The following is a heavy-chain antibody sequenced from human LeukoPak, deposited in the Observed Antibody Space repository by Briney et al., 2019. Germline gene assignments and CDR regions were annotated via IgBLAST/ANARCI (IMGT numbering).Heavy chain of an antibody. CDR1: GGSFSGYY. Sequence: PSETLSLTCAVCGGSFSGYYWSWIRQPPGKGLEWIGEINHSGSTNYNPSLKSRVTISVDTSKNQFSLKLSSVTAADTAVYYCARWLQLGSFAFDIWGQGTMVTVSS. J-gene: IGHJ3*02. CDR3: ARWLQLGSFAFDI. V-gene: IGHV4-34*01. D-gene: IGHD5-24*01. CDR2: INHSGST.